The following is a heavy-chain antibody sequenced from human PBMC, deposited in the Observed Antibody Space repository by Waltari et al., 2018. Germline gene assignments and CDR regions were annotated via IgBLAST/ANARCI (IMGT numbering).Heavy chain of an antibody. D-gene: IGHD6-19*01. Sequence: QVXLVQSGAEVKKPGASVKVSCKASGYTFTSYDIXWVRQATGQGLEWMGWMNPNSGNTGYAQXXQGRVTITRNTSISTAYMEXSSMRSEDTAVYYCARSLAVAGTDFDYWGQGTLVTVSS. CDR1: GYTFTSYD. J-gene: IGHJ4*02. CDR2: MNPNSGNT. CDR3: ARSLAVAGTDFDY. V-gene: IGHV1-8*03.